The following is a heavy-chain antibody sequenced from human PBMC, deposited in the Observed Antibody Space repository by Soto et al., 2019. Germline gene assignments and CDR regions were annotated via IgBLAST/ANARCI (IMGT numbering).Heavy chain of an antibody. V-gene: IGHV4-39*01. Sequence: QLQLQESGPGLVKPSETLSLTCTVSGGSISSSSYYWGWIRQPPGKGLEWIGSIYYSGSTYYNPSLKSRVTISVDTSKKQFSLKLSSVTAADTAVYYCARADSSGYYQNDAFDSWGQGTMVTVSS. CDR3: ARADSSGYYQNDAFDS. CDR2: IYYSGST. CDR1: GGSISSSSYY. D-gene: IGHD3-22*01. J-gene: IGHJ3*02.